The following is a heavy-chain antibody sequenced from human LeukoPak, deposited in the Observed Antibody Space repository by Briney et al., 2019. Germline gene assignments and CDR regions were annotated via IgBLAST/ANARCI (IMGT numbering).Heavy chain of an antibody. V-gene: IGHV3-23*01. CDR2: ISGSGGST. D-gene: IGHD3-3*01. CDR3: AKDYDFWSGYYPFDP. Sequence: GGSLRLSCAASGFTFSSYAMSWVRQAPGKGLEWVSAISGSGGSTYYAGSVKGRFTISRDNSKNTLYLQMNSLRAEDTAVYYCAKDYDFWSGYYPFDPWGQGTLVTVSS. CDR1: GFTFSSYA. J-gene: IGHJ5*02.